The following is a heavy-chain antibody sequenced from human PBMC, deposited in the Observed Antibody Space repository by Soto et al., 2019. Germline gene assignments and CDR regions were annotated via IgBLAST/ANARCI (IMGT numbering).Heavy chain of an antibody. J-gene: IGHJ6*03. CDR2: ISGSTSYT. Sequence: EVQLVESGGGLVKPGGSLRLSCAASGFSFSDYTMNWVRQAPGKGLEWVSSISGSTSYTYYADSLKGRFTVSRDNAEKSLYLQMHSLRAEDTAVYYCAGDGAFCSGTGCRDYYHYMDFWGKGTTVTVSS. V-gene: IGHV3-21*01. CDR3: AGDGAFCSGTGCRDYYHYMDF. CDR1: GFSFSDYT. D-gene: IGHD2-2*01.